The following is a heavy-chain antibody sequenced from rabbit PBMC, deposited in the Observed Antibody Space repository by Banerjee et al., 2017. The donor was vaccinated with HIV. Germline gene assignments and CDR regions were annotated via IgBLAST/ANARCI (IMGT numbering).Heavy chain of an antibody. CDR1: GLDFSSIYY. Sequence: QSLEESGGDLVKPGASLTLTCTASGLDFSSIYYMCWVRQAPGKGLEWIAWIGAGSSGSTYYASWAKGRFTISKTSSTTVTLQMTSLTAADTATYFCARDLAGVVGWNLNLWGPGTLVTVS. V-gene: IGHV1S40*01. J-gene: IGHJ4*01. CDR3: ARDLAGVVGWNLNL. D-gene: IGHD4-1*01. CDR2: IGAGSSGST.